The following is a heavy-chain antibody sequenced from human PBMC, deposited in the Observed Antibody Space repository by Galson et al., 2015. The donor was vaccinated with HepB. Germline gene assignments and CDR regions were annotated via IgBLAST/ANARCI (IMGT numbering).Heavy chain of an antibody. D-gene: IGHD6-13*01. Sequence: SLRLSCAASGFTFSSYGMHWVRQAPGKGLEWVAVIWYDGSNKYYADSVKGRFTISRDNSKNTLYLQMNGLRAEDTAVYYCARDLLDDVTSSWPRRYYYDGMDVWGRGTTVPVSS. J-gene: IGHJ6*02. CDR2: IWYDGSNK. V-gene: IGHV3-33*01. CDR3: ARDLLDDVTSSWPRRYYYDGMDV. CDR1: GFTFSSYG.